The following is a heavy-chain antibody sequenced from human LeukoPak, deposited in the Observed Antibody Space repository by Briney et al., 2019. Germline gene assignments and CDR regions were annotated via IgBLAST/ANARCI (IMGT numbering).Heavy chain of an antibody. V-gene: IGHV1-2*02. J-gene: IGHJ5*02. CDR2: INPNSGGT. CDR3: ARDLGHNWNDDWFDP. CDR1: GYTFTGYY. D-gene: IGHD1-20*01. Sequence: GASVKVSCKASGYTFTGYYMHWVRQAPGQGLEWMGWINPNSGGTNYAQKFQGRVTMTRDTSISTAYMELSRLRSDDTAVYYCARDLGHNWNDDWFDPWGQGTLVTVSS.